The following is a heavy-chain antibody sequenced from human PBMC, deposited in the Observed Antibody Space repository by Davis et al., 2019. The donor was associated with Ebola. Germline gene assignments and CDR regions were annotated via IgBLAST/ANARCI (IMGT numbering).Heavy chain of an antibody. CDR3: AKADGDSRAYYGMDV. Sequence: GESLKISCAASGFTFRSHGMHWVRQAPGKGLEWVALISFDGSSKYYADSVKGRFTISRDNSKNTLFLQMDSLRIEETAVYYCAKADGDSRAYYGMDVWGQGTTVTVSS. D-gene: IGHD3-10*01. CDR2: ISFDGSSK. CDR1: GFTFRSHG. J-gene: IGHJ6*02. V-gene: IGHV3-30*18.